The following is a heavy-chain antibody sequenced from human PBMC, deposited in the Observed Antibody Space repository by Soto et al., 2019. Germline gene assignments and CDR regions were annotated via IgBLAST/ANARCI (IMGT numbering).Heavy chain of an antibody. J-gene: IGHJ4*02. CDR3: ARETQKNEYDQSGYYGGRY. D-gene: IGHD3-22*01. CDR1: GFTFSSYG. Sequence: QVQLVESGGGVVQPGRSLRLSCVTSGFTFSSYGMHWVRQAPGKGLEWVAVLWNDGSNKYYADSVKGRLTISRDISRNTLYLQMNSLRAEDTAVYYCARETQKNEYDQSGYYGGRYWGQGALVTVSS. CDR2: LWNDGSNK. V-gene: IGHV3-33*01.